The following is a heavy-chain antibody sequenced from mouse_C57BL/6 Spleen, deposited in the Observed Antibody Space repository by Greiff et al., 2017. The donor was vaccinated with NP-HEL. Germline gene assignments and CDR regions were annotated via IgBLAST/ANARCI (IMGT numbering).Heavy chain of an antibody. CDR2: IDPETGGT. D-gene: IGHD1-1*01. Sequence: VQLQQSGAELVRPGASVTLSCKASGYTFTDYEMHWVKQTPVHGLEWIGAIDPETGGTAYNQKFKGKAILTADKSSSTAYMELRSLTSVDSAVSYCTRLDYGSSYVDYWGQGTTLTVSS. CDR1: GYTFTDYE. J-gene: IGHJ2*01. CDR3: TRLDYGSSYVDY. V-gene: IGHV1-15*01.